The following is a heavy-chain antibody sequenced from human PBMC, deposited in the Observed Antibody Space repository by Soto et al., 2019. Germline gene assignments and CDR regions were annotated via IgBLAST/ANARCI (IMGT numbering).Heavy chain of an antibody. D-gene: IGHD2-21*02. CDR1: GGSSKNYA. Sequence: QVQLVQSGAEVKKPGSSVKVSCKASGGSSKNYAISWVRQAPGQGLEWMGGIIPISGTADYAQKFQGRLTITADKSPNTDYMELISLRSEDTAVYYCARDMTVFTVPYFDYWGQGTLVTVSS. V-gene: IGHV1-69*06. J-gene: IGHJ4*02. CDR2: IIPISGTA. CDR3: ARDMTVFTVPYFDY.